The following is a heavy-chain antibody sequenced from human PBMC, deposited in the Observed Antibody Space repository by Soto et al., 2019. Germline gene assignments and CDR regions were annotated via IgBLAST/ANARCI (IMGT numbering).Heavy chain of an antibody. CDR1: GFTFSSHG. J-gene: IGHJ4*02. CDR3: ARWGNWKVADN. D-gene: IGHD3-16*01. CDR2: IWYDGSNK. Sequence: GGSLRLSCAASGFTFSSHGMHWVRQAPDKGLEWVAVIWYDGSNKYYADSVKGRFTISRDNSNNMLYLEMNSLRAEDTAVYYCARWGNWKVADNWGQGTLVTVSS. V-gene: IGHV3-33*01.